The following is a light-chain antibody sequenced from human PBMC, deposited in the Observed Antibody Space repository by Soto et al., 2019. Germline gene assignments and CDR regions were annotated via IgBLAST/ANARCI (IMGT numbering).Light chain of an antibody. Sequence: QSALTQPPSVSAAPGQKVTISCSGSSSNIGNNYVSWYQQLPGTAPKLLIYDNNKRPSGIPDRFSGSKSGTSATLGITGLQTGDEADYYCGTWDGSLSGKVFGTGTKLTVL. J-gene: IGLJ1*01. CDR1: SSNIGNNY. CDR2: DNN. CDR3: GTWDGSLSGKV. V-gene: IGLV1-51*01.